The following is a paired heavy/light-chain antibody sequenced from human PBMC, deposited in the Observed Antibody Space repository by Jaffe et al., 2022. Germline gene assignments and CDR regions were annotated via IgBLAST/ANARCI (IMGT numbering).Light chain of an antibody. CDR2: LGS. V-gene: IGKV2-28*01. Sequence: DIVMTQSPLSLPVTPGEPASISCRSSQSLLHSDGYNYLDWYLQKPGQSPQLLIYLGSNRASGVPDRFSGSGSGTDFTLKISRVEAEDVGVYYCMQGLQSPNTFGQGTKLEIK. J-gene: IGKJ2*01. CDR3: MQGLQSPNT. CDR1: QSLLHSDGYNY.
Heavy chain of an antibody. CDR2: VFWDDDK. CDR3: AHRIGAPNYSGFEY. J-gene: IGHJ4*02. CDR1: GLSVSASGVH. V-gene: IGHV2-5*02. Sequence: QITLKESGPPLVKPTQTLTLTCTFSGLSVSASGVHVGWIRQPPGKALEWLGVVFWDDDKRYIPSLKSRLTITKDTSKNQVVLTMTNMDPVDTATYYCAHRIGAPNYSGFEYWGQGTLVTVSS. D-gene: IGHD1-26*01.